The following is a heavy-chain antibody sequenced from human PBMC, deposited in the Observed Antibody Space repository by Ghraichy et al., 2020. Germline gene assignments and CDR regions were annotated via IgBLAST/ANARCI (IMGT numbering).Heavy chain of an antibody. J-gene: IGHJ6*02. CDR2: IKQDGSEK. Sequence: GGSLRLSCAASGFTFSSYWMSWVRQAPGKGLEWVANIKQDGSEKYYVDSVKGRFTISRDNAKNSLYLQMNSLRAEDTAVYYCAREKSNYSSSWYRLGYYYYYYGMDVWGQGTTVTVSS. CDR3: AREKSNYSSSWYRLGYYYYYYGMDV. CDR1: GFTFSSYW. D-gene: IGHD6-13*01. V-gene: IGHV3-7*03.